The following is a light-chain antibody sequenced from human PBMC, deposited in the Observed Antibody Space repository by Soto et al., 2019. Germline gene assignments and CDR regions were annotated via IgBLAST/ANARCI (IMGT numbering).Light chain of an antibody. J-gene: IGKJ2*01. CDR3: QQYNGYPHT. V-gene: IGKV1-5*03. Sequence: DIQMTQCPSTLSASVGDRVTITCRASQSISTWLAWYQKKPGKAPKLLIYKASSLSNGVPSRFSGSGSRTEFTLTIYSLQPDDFASYYCQQYNGYPHTFGQGTKLEIK. CDR1: QSISTW. CDR2: KAS.